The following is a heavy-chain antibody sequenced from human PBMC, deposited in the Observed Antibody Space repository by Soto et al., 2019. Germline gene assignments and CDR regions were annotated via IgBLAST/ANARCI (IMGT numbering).Heavy chain of an antibody. Sequence: EVQLVESGGGLVQPGGSLRLSCGASGFTFSTYNMHWVRQGPGKGLVWVSRINSDGSSTRYADSVKGRFTISRDNAKNTLYLQMNSLRAEDTAVYYCAKGYSGYDSSFDYWGQGTLVTVSS. V-gene: IGHV3-74*01. J-gene: IGHJ4*02. CDR1: GFTFSTYN. D-gene: IGHD5-12*01. CDR3: AKGYSGYDSSFDY. CDR2: INSDGSST.